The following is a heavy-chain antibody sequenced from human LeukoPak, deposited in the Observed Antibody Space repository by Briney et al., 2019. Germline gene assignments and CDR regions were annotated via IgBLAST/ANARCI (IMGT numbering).Heavy chain of an antibody. Sequence: PGRSLRLSCAASGFTFSSYGMHWVRQAPGKGLEWVAVISYDGSNKYYADSVKGRFTISRDNSKNTLYVQMSSLRAEDTAVYYGAKGPLTEVAGTTWDYWGQGTLVTVSS. CDR3: AKGPLTEVAGTTWDY. CDR2: ISYDGSNK. V-gene: IGHV3-30*18. CDR1: GFTFSSYG. D-gene: IGHD6-19*01. J-gene: IGHJ4*02.